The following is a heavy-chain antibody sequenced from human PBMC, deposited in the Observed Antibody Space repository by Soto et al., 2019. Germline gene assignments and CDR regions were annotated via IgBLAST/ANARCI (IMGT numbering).Heavy chain of an antibody. CDR3: VRDGTKTLRDWFDP. CDR1: GASISGFY. J-gene: IGHJ5*02. V-gene: IGHV4-4*07. Sequence: QVQLQESGPGLVKPSETLSLTCTVSGASISGFYWSWIRKSAGKGLEWIGRIYATGTTDYNPSLKSRVMMSVDTSKKQVSLKLRSVTAADTAVYYCVRDGTKTLRDWFDPWGQGISVTVSS. CDR2: IYATGTT. D-gene: IGHD1-1*01.